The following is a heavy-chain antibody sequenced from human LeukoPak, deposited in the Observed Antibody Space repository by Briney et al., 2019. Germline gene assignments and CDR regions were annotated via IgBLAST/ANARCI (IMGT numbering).Heavy chain of an antibody. V-gene: IGHV3-23*01. Sequence: GGSLRLSCAASGFTFSNYGMSWVRQAPGKGLEWVSGISNSGGSTYYADSVKGRFTISRDNSKNTLYLQMNSLRAEDTAVYYCAKDSSRITMLRGQKKYFDYWGQGTLVTVSS. CDR2: ISNSGGST. CDR1: GFTFSNYG. CDR3: AKDSSRITMLRGQKKYFDY. D-gene: IGHD3-10*01. J-gene: IGHJ4*02.